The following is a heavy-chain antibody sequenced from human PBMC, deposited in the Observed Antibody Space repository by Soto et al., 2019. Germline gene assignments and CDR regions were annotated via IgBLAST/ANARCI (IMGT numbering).Heavy chain of an antibody. CDR3: ATHGWATDYLSWFDP. CDR2: IYYSGNT. J-gene: IGHJ5*02. V-gene: IGHV4-59*02. Sequence: SETLSLTCTVSGGSVTSSYWSWIRQPPGKGLEWIGYIYYSGNTNYSPSLKSRVTISLDTSKNQFSLWLSSVTAADTAVYYCATHGWATDYLSWFDPWGQGTLVTVSS. CDR1: GGSVTSSY. D-gene: IGHD5-12*01.